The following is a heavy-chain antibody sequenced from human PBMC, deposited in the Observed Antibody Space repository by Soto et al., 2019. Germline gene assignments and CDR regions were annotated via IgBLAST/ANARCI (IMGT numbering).Heavy chain of an antibody. D-gene: IGHD3-3*01. CDR1: GYSFTSYW. Sequence: PGESLKISCKGSGYSFTSYWIGWVRQMPGKGLEWMGIIYPGDSDTRYSPSFQGQVTISADKSISTAYLQWSSLKASDTAMYYCARPYYDFWSGSYYYYYMDVWGKGTTVTVSS. V-gene: IGHV5-51*01. CDR3: ARPYYDFWSGSYYYYYMDV. J-gene: IGHJ6*03. CDR2: IYPGDSDT.